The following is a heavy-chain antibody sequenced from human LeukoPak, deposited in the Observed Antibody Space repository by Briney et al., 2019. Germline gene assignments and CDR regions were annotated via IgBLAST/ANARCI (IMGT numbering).Heavy chain of an antibody. Sequence: PGGSLRLSCAASGFTFDDYAMHWVRHAPGKGLEWVSIITWNSDSIGYADSVKGRFTISRDNAKNSLYLQMNSLRAEDTAFYYCAKGVNSGPAGPFDYWGQGTLVTVSS. CDR2: ITWNSDSI. D-gene: IGHD2-15*01. J-gene: IGHJ4*02. V-gene: IGHV3-9*01. CDR3: AKGVNSGPAGPFDY. CDR1: GFTFDDYA.